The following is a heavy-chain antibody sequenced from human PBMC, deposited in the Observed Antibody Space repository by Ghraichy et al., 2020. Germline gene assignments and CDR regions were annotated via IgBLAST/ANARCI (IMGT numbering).Heavy chain of an antibody. CDR2: ISTASTYI. D-gene: IGHD1-14*01. V-gene: IGHV3-21*01. CDR3: AKHLSDTTYYHYYMDV. Sequence: GGSLRLSCAASGFTLSSYSMNWVRQAPGKGLEWVSSISTASTYIYYADSVKGRFTISRDNAKNSLYLQMNSLRAEDTAVYYCAKHLSDTTYYHYYMDVWGKGTTVTVSS. CDR1: GFTLSSYS. J-gene: IGHJ6*03.